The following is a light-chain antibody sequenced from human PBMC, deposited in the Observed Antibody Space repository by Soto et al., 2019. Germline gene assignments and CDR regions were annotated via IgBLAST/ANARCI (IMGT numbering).Light chain of an antibody. CDR1: QTVGSNY. V-gene: IGKV3-20*01. Sequence: EIVLTQSPVTLSLSPGQRATLSCRASQTVGSNYLAWYQQKPGQAPRVLIHGASSRATGIPDRFNGSGSGTDFTFTISRLEPEDFAVYYCQQYSSSPRTFSQGTKVDIK. CDR3: QQYSSSPRT. J-gene: IGKJ1*01. CDR2: GAS.